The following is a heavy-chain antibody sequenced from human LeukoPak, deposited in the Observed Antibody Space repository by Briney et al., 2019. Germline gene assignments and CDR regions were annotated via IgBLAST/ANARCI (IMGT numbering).Heavy chain of an antibody. CDR3: SKQGGAGYSGVDY. V-gene: IGHV3-30*18. J-gene: IGHJ4*02. CDR2: ISNDGSNE. D-gene: IGHD2-15*01. CDR1: GFTFSYYG. Sequence: RRSLRLSCATSGFTFSYYGLHWVRQAPGKGLEWVATISNDGSNEHYAHSVKGRFTISRDNSKNTLHLQMDSLRTEDTAVFYCSKQGGAGYSGVDYWGQGTLVSVSS.